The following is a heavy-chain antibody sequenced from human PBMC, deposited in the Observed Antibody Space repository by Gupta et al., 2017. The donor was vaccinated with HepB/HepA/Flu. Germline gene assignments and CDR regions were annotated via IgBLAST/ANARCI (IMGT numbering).Heavy chain of an antibody. CDR1: EFHFTGNA. Sequence: EIQLLESGGGLVQPVGSWRLSWEFSEFHFTGNALGWVRQAPGKGLEWVSGIGTDLKTHYSESVRGRFTISRDNSKNTLYLQMNSLRAEDTAVYYCAKDLYFWSAMDVWGKGTTVTVSS. CDR3: AKDLYFWSAMDV. J-gene: IGHJ6*03. CDR2: IGTDLKT. V-gene: IGHV3-23*01. D-gene: IGHD3-3*01.